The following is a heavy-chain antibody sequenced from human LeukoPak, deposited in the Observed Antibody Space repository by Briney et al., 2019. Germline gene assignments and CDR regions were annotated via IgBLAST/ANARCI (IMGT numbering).Heavy chain of an antibody. CDR3: ARFEIEPTLRAFDY. D-gene: IGHD5-12*01. Sequence: GGSLRLSCAASEFTFSNYWMSWVRQAPGKGLEWVANIKRDGSEKYYVDSVKGRFTISRDNAKKSLYLQMNCLRAEDTAVYCCARFEIEPTLRAFDYWGQGTLVTVSS. V-gene: IGHV3-7*01. CDR2: IKRDGSEK. J-gene: IGHJ4*02. CDR1: EFTFSNYW.